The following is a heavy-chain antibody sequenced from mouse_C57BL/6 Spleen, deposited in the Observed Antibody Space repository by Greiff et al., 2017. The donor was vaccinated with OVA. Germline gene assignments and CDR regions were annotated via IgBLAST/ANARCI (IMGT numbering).Heavy chain of an antibody. J-gene: IGHJ4*01. CDR1: GFTFSSYG. CDR3: ARQDYYSNYYYAMDY. CDR2: ISSGGSYT. Sequence: EVQGVESGGDLVKPGGSLKLSCAASGFTFSSYGMSWVRQTPDKRLEWVATISSGGSYTYYPDSVKGRFTISRDNAKNTLYLQMSSLKSEDTAMYYCARQDYYSNYYYAMDYWGQGTSVTVSS. V-gene: IGHV5-6*01. D-gene: IGHD2-5*01.